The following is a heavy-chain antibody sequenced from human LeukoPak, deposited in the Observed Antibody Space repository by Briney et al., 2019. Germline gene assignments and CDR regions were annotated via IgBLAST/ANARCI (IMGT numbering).Heavy chain of an antibody. Sequence: PSETLSLTCTVSGGSISSGGYYWSWIRQHPGKGLEWIGYIYYSGSTYYSPSLKSRVTISVDTSKNQFSLKLSSVTAADTAVYYCARGDSRGYSYGYGYFDYWGQGTLVTVSS. D-gene: IGHD5-18*01. V-gene: IGHV4-31*03. CDR2: IYYSGST. CDR3: ARGDSRGYSYGYGYFDY. J-gene: IGHJ4*02. CDR1: GGSISSGGYY.